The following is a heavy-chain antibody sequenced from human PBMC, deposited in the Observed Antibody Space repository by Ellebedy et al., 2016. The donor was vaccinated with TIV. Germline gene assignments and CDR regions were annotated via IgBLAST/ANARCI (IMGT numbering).Heavy chain of an antibody. V-gene: IGHV3-23*01. D-gene: IGHD7-27*01. CDR2: ISASYDT. CDR3: AKDGPDWGSYFDS. Sequence: PGGSLRLSCAASGFTFSSYAMNWVRQAPGKGLEWVSGISASYDTHYVDSVKGRFTISRDNSKNTLYLQMNSLRAEDTAVYYCAKDGPDWGSYFDSWGQGALVTVSS. CDR1: GFTFSSYA. J-gene: IGHJ4*02.